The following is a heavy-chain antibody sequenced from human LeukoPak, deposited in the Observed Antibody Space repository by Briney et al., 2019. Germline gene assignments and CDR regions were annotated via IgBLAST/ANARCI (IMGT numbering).Heavy chain of an antibody. V-gene: IGHV3-30*04. CDR1: GFTLSSYA. CDR3: ARDLLGRWLQFWFDL. Sequence: GRSLRLPCAASGFTLSSYAMHWVRQAPGKGLEWVAVISYDGSNKYYADSVKGRFTISRDNSKNTLYLQMNSLRAEDTAVYYGARDLLGRWLQFWFDLWGQGTLVTVSS. J-gene: IGHJ5*02. CDR2: ISYDGSNK. D-gene: IGHD5-24*01.